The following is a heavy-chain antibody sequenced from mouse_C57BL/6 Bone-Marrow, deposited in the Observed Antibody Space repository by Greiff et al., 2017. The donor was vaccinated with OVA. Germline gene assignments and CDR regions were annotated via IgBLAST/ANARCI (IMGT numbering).Heavy chain of an antibody. V-gene: IGHV1-64*01. D-gene: IGHD2-4*01. Sequence: QVQLQQPGAELVKPGASVKLSCKASGYTFTSYWMHWVKQRPGQGLEWIGMIHPNSGSTNYNEKFKSKATLTVDKSSSTAYMQLISLTSEDSAVYYCARKNYDYLWFAYWGQGTLVTVSA. CDR3: ARKNYDYLWFAY. CDR2: IHPNSGST. CDR1: GYTFTSYW. J-gene: IGHJ3*01.